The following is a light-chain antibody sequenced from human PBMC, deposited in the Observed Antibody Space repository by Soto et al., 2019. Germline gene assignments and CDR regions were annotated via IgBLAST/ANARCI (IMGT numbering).Light chain of an antibody. CDR3: QQYGSSPLT. J-gene: IGKJ1*01. CDR2: RAS. CDR1: RRVSSNY. V-gene: IGKV3-20*01. Sequence: VLMHSPRTSLSSPVGSHIPSSWRSRRVSSNYLAWYQQKPGQAPRLLIYRASTRAAGVPARFSGGGSGTDFTLTISRLAPEDVAVYYCQQYGSSPLTFGQGTKVDI.